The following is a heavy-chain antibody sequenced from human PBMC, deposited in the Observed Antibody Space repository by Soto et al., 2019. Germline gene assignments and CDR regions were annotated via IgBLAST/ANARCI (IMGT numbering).Heavy chain of an antibody. CDR2: MNPNSANT. CDR1: GYTFTSYD. Sequence: QVQLVQSGAEVKKPGASVKVSCKASGYTFTSYDINWVRQATGQGLEWMGWMNPNSANTGYAQKFQVRVTMTRNTSISTAYMDLSSLRSEDTAVYFCARGVRGCSGGSCYSGYYYYYMDVWGKGTTVTVSS. J-gene: IGHJ6*03. D-gene: IGHD2-15*01. CDR3: ARGVRGCSGGSCYSGYYYYYMDV. V-gene: IGHV1-8*01.